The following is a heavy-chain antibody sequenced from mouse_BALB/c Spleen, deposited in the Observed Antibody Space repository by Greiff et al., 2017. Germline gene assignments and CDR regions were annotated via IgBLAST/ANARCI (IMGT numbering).Heavy chain of an antibody. J-gene: IGHJ4*01. Sequence: VQLQQSGAELVKPGASVKLSCKASGYTFTSYYMYWVKQRPGQGLEWIGEINPSNGGTNFNEKFKSKATLTVDKSSSTAYMQLSSLTSEDSAVYYCTRSYYGSFYAMDYWGQGTSVTVSS. D-gene: IGHD1-1*01. CDR1: GYTFTSYY. CDR3: TRSYYGSFYAMDY. V-gene: IGHV1S81*02. CDR2: INPSNGGT.